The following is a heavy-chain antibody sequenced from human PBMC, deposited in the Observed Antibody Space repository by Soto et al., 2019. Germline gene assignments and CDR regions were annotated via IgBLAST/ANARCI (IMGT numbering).Heavy chain of an antibody. CDR3: AKDDVLLWFGELVDI. CDR2: ISYDGSNK. V-gene: IGHV3-30*18. J-gene: IGHJ3*02. CDR1: GFTFSSYG. Sequence: QVQLVESGGGVVQPGRSLRLSCAASGFTFSSYGMHWVRQAPGKGLEWVAVISYDGSNKYYADSVKGRFTISRDNSKNTLYLQMNSLRAVDTAVYYCAKDDVLLWFGELVDIWGQGTMVTVSS. D-gene: IGHD3-10*01.